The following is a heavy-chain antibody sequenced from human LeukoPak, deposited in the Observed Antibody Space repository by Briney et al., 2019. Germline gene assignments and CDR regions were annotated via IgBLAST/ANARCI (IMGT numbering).Heavy chain of an antibody. CDR3: ARDSGSGPRGHDY. V-gene: IGHV4-4*02. D-gene: IGHD3-10*01. CDR2: IFPSGTT. J-gene: IGHJ4*02. CDR1: GGSIGNSYW. Sequence: MSSGTLSLTCAVSGGSIGNSYWWTWVRQPPGRGLEWIGEIFPSGTTNYNPSLKGRATISLDKSNNQFSLELNSVSAADTAVYYCARDSGSGPRGHDYWGQGTLVTVSS.